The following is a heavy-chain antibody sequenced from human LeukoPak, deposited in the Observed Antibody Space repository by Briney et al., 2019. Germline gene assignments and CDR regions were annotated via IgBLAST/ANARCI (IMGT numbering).Heavy chain of an antibody. V-gene: IGHV4-34*01. CDR3: ARHRGYCSSTSCSYNWFDP. J-gene: IGHJ5*02. Sequence: SETLSLTCAVYGGSFSGYYWSWIRQPPGKGLEWIGEINHSGSTNYNPSLKSRVTISVDTSKKQFSLKLSSVTAADTAVYYCARHRGYCSSTSCSYNWFDPWGQGTLVTVSS. CDR1: GGSFSGYY. D-gene: IGHD2-2*03. CDR2: INHSGST.